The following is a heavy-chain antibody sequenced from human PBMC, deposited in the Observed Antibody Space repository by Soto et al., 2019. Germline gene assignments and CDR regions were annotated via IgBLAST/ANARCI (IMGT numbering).Heavy chain of an antibody. CDR3: AKRAGGSPGAFDI. CDR1: GCTCSSYA. Sequence: GRSLRLYCAASGCTCSSYALSWVRQAPGKGLEWVSSISGTGDSTFYADSVKGRFTISRDNSKNTLYLQMNSLRAEDTAVHYCAKRAGGSPGAFDIWGQVTIVTV. D-gene: IGHD6-19*01. V-gene: IGHV3-23*01. J-gene: IGHJ3*02. CDR2: ISGTGDST.